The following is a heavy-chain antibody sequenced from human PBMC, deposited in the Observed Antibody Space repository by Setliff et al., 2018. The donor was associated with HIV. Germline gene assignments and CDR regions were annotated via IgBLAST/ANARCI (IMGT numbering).Heavy chain of an antibody. CDR1: GFTFGSYA. CDR3: TRMISPRPNRYSSGWFDY. V-gene: IGHV3-21*01. D-gene: IGHD6-19*01. Sequence: GGSLRLSCAASGFTFGSYAMSWVRQAPGKGPETVASISGSGTYIYYGESLKGRITISRDNAKNSLDLQIDSLRAEDAAVYYCTRMISPRPNRYSSGWFDYWGQGTLVTVSS. CDR2: ISGSGTYI. J-gene: IGHJ5*01.